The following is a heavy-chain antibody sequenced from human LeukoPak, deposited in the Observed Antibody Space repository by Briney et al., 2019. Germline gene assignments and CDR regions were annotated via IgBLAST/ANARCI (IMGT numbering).Heavy chain of an antibody. CDR1: GGSISSYY. V-gene: IGHV4-39*07. CDR3: ASGFRLVNYGDYPY. J-gene: IGHJ4*02. CDR2: IYYSGST. Sequence: SETLSLTCTVSGGSISSYYWGWIRQPPGKGLEWIGSIYYSGSTYYNPSLKSRVTISVDTSKNQFSLKLSSVTAADTAVYYCASGFRLVNYGDYPYWGQGTLVTVSS. D-gene: IGHD4-17*01.